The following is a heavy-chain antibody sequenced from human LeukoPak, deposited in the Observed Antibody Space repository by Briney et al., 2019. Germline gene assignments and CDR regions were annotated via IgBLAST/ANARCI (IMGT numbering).Heavy chain of an antibody. CDR3: ARRAVAVTLSAYNFDY. J-gene: IGHJ4*02. V-gene: IGHV1-18*01. CDR1: WNPLFTIQ. D-gene: IGHD6-19*01. CDR2: VSAYNGNT. Sequence: ASVKVLCKASWNPLFTIQISRGRPAPGQGLEWMGWVSAYNGNTNYAQKLQGRVTITTDKSTNTAYMELRSLRADDTPVYYCARRAVAVTLSAYNFDYWGQGTLVTVSS.